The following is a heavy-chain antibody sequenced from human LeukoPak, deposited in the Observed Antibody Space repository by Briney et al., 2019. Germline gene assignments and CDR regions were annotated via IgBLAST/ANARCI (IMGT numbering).Heavy chain of an antibody. CDR2: VDSSSSYI. Sequence: GGSLSPSCAASGLTFSTYTLTWVRQAPGKGLEWVSSVDSSSSYIHYADSVKGRFTISRDNAKNSMYLDMNSLRVEDTAVYYCVREGAKRGYSGYDAMYWGQGALVIVSS. CDR3: VREGAKRGYSGYDAMY. V-gene: IGHV3-21*06. CDR1: GLTFSTYT. D-gene: IGHD5-12*01. J-gene: IGHJ4*02.